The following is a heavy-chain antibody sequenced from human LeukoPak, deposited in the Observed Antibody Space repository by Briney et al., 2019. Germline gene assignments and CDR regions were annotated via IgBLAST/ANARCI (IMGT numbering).Heavy chain of an antibody. Sequence: GRSLRLSCAASGFTFSSYGMHWVRQAPGKGLEWVAVIWYDGSNKYYADSVKGRFTISRDNSKNTLYLQMNSLRAEDTAVYYCAKANFFYGDSTYYFDYWGQGTLVTVSS. CDR2: IWYDGSNK. V-gene: IGHV3-33*06. D-gene: IGHD4-17*01. J-gene: IGHJ4*02. CDR3: AKANFFYGDSTYYFDY. CDR1: GFTFSSYG.